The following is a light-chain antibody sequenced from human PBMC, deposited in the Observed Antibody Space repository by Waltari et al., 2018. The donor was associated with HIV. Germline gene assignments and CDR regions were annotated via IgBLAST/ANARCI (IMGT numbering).Light chain of an antibody. CDR1: NLEDKY. CDR3: QAWDSNSGF. CDR2: EDT. J-gene: IGLJ1*01. V-gene: IGLV3-1*01. Sequence: SYELTQPPSVSVSPGQTASIACPGENLEDKYASWYQQKPGQYPVLVIYEDTKRPSGIPERISGSNSGNTATLTISGTQTMDEADYFCQAWDSNSGFFGTGTKLTVL.